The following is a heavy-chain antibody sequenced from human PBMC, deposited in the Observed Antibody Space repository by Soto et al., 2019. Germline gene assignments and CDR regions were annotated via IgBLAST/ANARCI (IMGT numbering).Heavy chain of an antibody. J-gene: IGHJ5*02. CDR1: GYTFTSYG. CDR2: ISAYNGNT. Sequence: QVQLVQSGAEVKKPGASVKVSCKASGYTFTSYGISWVRQAPGQGLEWMGWISAYNGNTNYAQKLQGRVTMTTDTATSTADMELRSLRSDDTAVYYCARDPVDYYDSSGYYYAGRWFDPWGQGTLVTVSS. V-gene: IGHV1-18*01. D-gene: IGHD3-22*01. CDR3: ARDPVDYYDSSGYYYAGRWFDP.